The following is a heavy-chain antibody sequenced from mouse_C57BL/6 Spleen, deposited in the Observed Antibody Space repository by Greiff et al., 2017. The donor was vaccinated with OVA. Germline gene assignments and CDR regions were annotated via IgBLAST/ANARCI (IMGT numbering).Heavy chain of an antibody. CDR3: ARDGFRGNSLFDY. Sequence: EVKVVESGGGLVKPGGSLKLSCAASGFTFSSYAMSWVRQTPEKRLEWVATISDGGSYTYYPDNVKGRFTISRDNAKNNLYLQMSHLKSEDTAMYYCARDGFRGNSLFDYWGQGTTLTGSS. V-gene: IGHV5-4*01. D-gene: IGHD2-1*01. CDR1: GFTFSSYA. CDR2: ISDGGSYT. J-gene: IGHJ2*01.